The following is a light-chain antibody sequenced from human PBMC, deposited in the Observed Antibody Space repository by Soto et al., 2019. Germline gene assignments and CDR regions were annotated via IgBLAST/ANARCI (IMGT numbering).Light chain of an antibody. Sequence: QSVLTQPPSASGTPGQRVTISCSGSSSSIGSNFVYWYQQLPGTAPKLLIYRNNQRPSGVPDRFSGSKSGTSASLAISGLRSEDEADYYCAAWDASLSGRVFGGGTKVTVL. V-gene: IGLV1-47*01. CDR2: RNN. CDR3: AAWDASLSGRV. CDR1: SSSIGSNF. J-gene: IGLJ2*01.